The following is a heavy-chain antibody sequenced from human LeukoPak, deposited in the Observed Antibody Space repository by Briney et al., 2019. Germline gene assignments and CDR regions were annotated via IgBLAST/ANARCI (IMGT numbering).Heavy chain of an antibody. Sequence: GGSLRLSCAASGFTFHDSAMSWVRQAPRKGLEWVASISGRGGTTDYADSVKGRFTISRDNSQNTLYLQMTSLRAEDTAVYYRAKEEKDFYDSSGYYPIDSWGRGTLVTVSS. CDR1: GFTFHDSA. D-gene: IGHD3-22*01. CDR2: ISGRGGTT. V-gene: IGHV3-23*01. CDR3: AKEEKDFYDSSGYYPIDS. J-gene: IGHJ4*02.